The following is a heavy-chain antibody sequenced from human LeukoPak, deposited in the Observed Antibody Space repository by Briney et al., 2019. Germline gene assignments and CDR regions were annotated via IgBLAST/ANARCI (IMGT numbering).Heavy chain of an antibody. CDR2: ISSSGSTI. V-gene: IGHV3-48*03. J-gene: IGHJ3*02. D-gene: IGHD3-22*01. CDR3: ARASGMIVVVRGAFDI. CDR1: GFTFSSYE. Sequence: PAGSLRLSCEASGFTFSSYEMNWVRQASGKGLEWVSYISSSGSTIYYADSVKGRFTISRDNDKNSLYLQMNSLRAEATAVYYCARASGMIVVVRGAFDIWGQGTMVTVSS.